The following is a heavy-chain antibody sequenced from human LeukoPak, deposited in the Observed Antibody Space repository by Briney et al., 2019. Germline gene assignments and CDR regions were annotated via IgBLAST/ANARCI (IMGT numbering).Heavy chain of an antibody. J-gene: IGHJ4*02. V-gene: IGHV3-53*01. CDR1: GFTVSSNY. Sequence: GGSLRLSCAASGFTVSSNYMSWVRQAPGKGLEWVSVIYNDGSTYYADSVKGRFTISRDNSKNALYLQMNSLRAEDTAVYYCAKDKYSSSWIYYFDYWGQGTLVTVSS. CDR3: AKDKYSSSWIYYFDY. CDR2: IYNDGST. D-gene: IGHD6-13*01.